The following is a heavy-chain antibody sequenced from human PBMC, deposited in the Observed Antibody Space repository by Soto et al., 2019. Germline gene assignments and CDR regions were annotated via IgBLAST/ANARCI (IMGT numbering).Heavy chain of an antibody. D-gene: IGHD3-10*01. V-gene: IGHV4-30-2*01. CDR1: GGSISSGGYS. CDR3: ARDLMVRGDKYYYYYGMDV. CDR2: IYHSGST. J-gene: IGHJ6*02. Sequence: SETLSLTCAVSGGSISSGGYSWSWIRQPPGKGLEWIGYIYHSGSTYYNPSLKSRVTISVDTSKNQFSLKLSSVTAADTAVYYCARDLMVRGDKYYYYYGMDVWGQGTTVTVSS.